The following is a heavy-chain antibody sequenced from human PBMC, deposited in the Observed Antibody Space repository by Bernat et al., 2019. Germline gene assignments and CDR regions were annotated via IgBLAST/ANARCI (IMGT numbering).Heavy chain of an antibody. V-gene: IGHV3-21*01. CDR3: ARVGCSGFACYSFAL. J-gene: IGHJ4*02. Sequence: EVQLAESGGGLVKPGGSLRLSCAASGFTFSTYSMNWVRQAPGKGLEWVSSISTGSDYIYNADQVKGRFTISGTNAKNSLYLQMNSLGAENTALYYCARVGCSGFACYSFALWGRGTLVTVSS. CDR1: GFTFSTYS. CDR2: ISTGSDYI. D-gene: IGHD2-15*01.